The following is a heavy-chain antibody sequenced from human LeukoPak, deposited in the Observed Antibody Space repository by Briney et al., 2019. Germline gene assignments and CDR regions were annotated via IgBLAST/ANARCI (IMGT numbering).Heavy chain of an antibody. Sequence: PGGSLGLSCAASGFTFSSYAMSWVRQAPGKGLEWVSAISGSGGSTYYADSVKGRFTISRDNSKNTLYLQMNSLRAEDTAVYYCAKDDSSGYIPFYWGQGTLVTVSS. D-gene: IGHD3-22*01. CDR1: GFTFSSYA. J-gene: IGHJ4*02. CDR3: AKDDSSGYIPFY. V-gene: IGHV3-23*01. CDR2: ISGSGGST.